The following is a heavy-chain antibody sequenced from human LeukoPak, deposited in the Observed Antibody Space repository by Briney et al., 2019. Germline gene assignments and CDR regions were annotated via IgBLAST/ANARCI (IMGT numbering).Heavy chain of an antibody. Sequence: SETLSLTCTVSGGSISNYYWSWIRQPPGKGLEWIGSMSYSGSTYYNPSLKSRVSMSVDTSKNQFSLKLSSVTAADTAVFYCARDLYCGGDCYPGAFDIWGQGTMVIVSS. V-gene: IGHV4-59*12. D-gene: IGHD2-21*02. CDR2: MSYSGST. CDR3: ARDLYCGGDCYPGAFDI. CDR1: GGSISNYY. J-gene: IGHJ3*02.